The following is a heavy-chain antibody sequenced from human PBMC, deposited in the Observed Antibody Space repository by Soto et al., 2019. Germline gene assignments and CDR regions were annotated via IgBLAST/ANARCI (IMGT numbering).Heavy chain of an antibody. V-gene: IGHV4-59*01. CDR2: IYYSGST. CDR1: GGSISSYY. Sequence: SETLSLTCTVSGGSISSYYWSWIRQPPGKGLEWIGYIYYSGSTNYNPSLESRVVISVDTSKDQFSLKVPSVTAADTAIYFCARGGSYVGFDSWGQGARVTVS. CDR3: ARGGSYVGFDS. J-gene: IGHJ4*02. D-gene: IGHD1-26*01.